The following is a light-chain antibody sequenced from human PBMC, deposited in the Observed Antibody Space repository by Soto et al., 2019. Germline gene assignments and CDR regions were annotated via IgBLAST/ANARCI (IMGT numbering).Light chain of an antibody. J-gene: IGLJ2*01. CDR3: SSYTRSSSVL. Sequence: QSVLTQPASVSGSPGQSITISCTGTSSDVGYYNYVSWYQQHPGKAPKVLIYEVRNRPSGASSRFSGSKSGNTAFLTISGLQPEDEADYYCSSYTRSSSVLFGGGTKVPVL. V-gene: IGLV2-14*01. CDR1: SSDVGYYNY. CDR2: EVR.